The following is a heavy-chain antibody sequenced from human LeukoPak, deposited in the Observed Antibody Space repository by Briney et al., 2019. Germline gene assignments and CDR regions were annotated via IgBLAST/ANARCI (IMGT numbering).Heavy chain of an antibody. Sequence: ASVKVSCKASGYTFTGYYMHWVRQAPGQGLEWMGWINPNSGGTNYAQKFQGRVTMTRDTSISTAYMELSRLRSDDTAVYYCARDIGPILDTAMALNWFDPWGQGTLVTVSS. CDR2: INPNSGGT. V-gene: IGHV1-2*02. J-gene: IGHJ5*02. D-gene: IGHD5-18*01. CDR3: ARDIGPILDTAMALNWFDP. CDR1: GYTFTGYY.